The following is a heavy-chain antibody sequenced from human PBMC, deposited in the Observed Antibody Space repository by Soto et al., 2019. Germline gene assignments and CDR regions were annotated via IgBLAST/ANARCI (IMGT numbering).Heavy chain of an antibody. CDR2: IYYSGST. J-gene: IGHJ6*02. Sequence: SETLSLTCTVSGGSISSYYWSWIRQPPGKGLEWIGYIYYSGSTNYNPSLKSRVTISVDTSKNQFSLKLSSVTAADTAVYYCARGGGVAVADPYYYYYGMDVWGQGTTVTVSS. CDR3: ARGGGVAVADPYYYYYGMDV. D-gene: IGHD6-19*01. V-gene: IGHV4-59*01. CDR1: GGSISSYY.